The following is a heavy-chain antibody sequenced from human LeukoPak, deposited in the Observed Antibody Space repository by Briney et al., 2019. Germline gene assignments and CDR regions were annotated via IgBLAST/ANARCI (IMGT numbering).Heavy chain of an antibody. CDR3: ARDSGVIVPAWGFDP. D-gene: IGHD2-2*01. J-gene: IGHJ5*02. Sequence: SETLSLTCTVSGGSISSSSYYWGWIRQPPGKGLEWIGSIYYSGSTYYNPSLKSRVTISVDTSKNQFSLKLSSVTAADTAVYYCARDSGVIVPAWGFDPWGQGTLVTVSS. CDR2: IYYSGST. V-gene: IGHV4-39*07. CDR1: GGSISSSSYY.